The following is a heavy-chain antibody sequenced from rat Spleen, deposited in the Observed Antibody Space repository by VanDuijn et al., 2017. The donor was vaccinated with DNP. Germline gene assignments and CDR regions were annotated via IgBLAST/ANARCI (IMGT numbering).Heavy chain of an antibody. CDR2: ITSSGDNT. D-gene: IGHD1-4*01. CDR3: ARHVLPLRVWDY. Sequence: EVRLVESGGDLVQPGRSLKLSCVASRFTFNNFWMTWFRQVPGKGLDWVASITSSGDNTLYPDSVKGRFTISRDNAKSTLYLQMNSLRSEDMATYYCARHVLPLRVWDYWGQGVMVTVSS. J-gene: IGHJ2*01. V-gene: IGHV5-31*01. CDR1: RFTFNNFW.